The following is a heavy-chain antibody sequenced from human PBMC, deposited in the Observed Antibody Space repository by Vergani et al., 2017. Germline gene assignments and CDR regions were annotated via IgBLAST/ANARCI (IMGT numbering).Heavy chain of an antibody. CDR1: GGSISSYY. V-gene: IGHV4-59*01. D-gene: IGHD1-26*01. J-gene: IGHJ4*02. CDR3: ARRGRATGGGWYFDY. Sequence: QVQLQESGPGLVKPSETLSLTCTVSGGSISSYYWSWIRQPPGKGLEWIGYIYYRGSTNYNPSLKSRVTISVDTSKNQFSLKLSSVTAADTAVYYCARRGRATGGGWYFDYWGQGTLVTVSS. CDR2: IYYRGST.